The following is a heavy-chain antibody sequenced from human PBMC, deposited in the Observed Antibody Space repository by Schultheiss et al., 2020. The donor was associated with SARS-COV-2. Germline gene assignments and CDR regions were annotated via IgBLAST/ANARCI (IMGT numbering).Heavy chain of an antibody. V-gene: IGHV3-30*03. J-gene: IGHJ4*02. CDR1: GFTFTSYS. CDR2: ISYDGSNK. D-gene: IGHD6-19*01. CDR3: ARPARVGPVAGTPHLYY. Sequence: GGSLRLSCAASGFTFTSYSMNWVRQAPGKGLEWVAVISYDGSNKYYADSVKGRFTISRDNSKNTLYLQMNSLRAEDTAVYYCARPARVGPVAGTPHLYYWGQGTLVTVSS.